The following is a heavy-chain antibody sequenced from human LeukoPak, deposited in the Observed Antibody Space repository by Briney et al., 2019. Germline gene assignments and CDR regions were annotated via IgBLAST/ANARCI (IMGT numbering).Heavy chain of an antibody. CDR3: AREGYCSSTSCYFDAFDI. J-gene: IGHJ3*02. V-gene: IGHV1-69*05. Sequence: SVKVSCKASGGTSNSYAISWVRQAPGQGLEWMGGIIPIFGTANYAQKFQGRVTITTDESTSTAYMELSSLRSEDTAVYYCAREGYCSSTSCYFDAFDIWGQGTMVTVSS. CDR1: GGTSNSYA. D-gene: IGHD2-2*01. CDR2: IIPIFGTA.